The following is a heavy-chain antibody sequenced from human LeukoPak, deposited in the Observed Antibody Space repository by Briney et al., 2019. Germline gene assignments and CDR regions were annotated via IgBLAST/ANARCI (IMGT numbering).Heavy chain of an antibody. D-gene: IGHD1-26*01. CDR1: GFTFSSYA. CDR3: AKGGKWDVTPFDY. V-gene: IGHV3-23*01. Sequence: GGSLRLSCAASGFTFSSYAMSWVRQAPGKGLEWVSTISGGGGSTYYADSVKGRFTISRDNSKNTLYLQVNSLRAEDTAVYYCAKGGKWDVTPFDYWGQGTLVAVSS. CDR2: ISGGGGST. J-gene: IGHJ4*02.